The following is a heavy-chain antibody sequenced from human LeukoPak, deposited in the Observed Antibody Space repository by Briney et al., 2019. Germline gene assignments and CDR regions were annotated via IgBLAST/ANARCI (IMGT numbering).Heavy chain of an antibody. D-gene: IGHD5-24*01. V-gene: IGHV3-30*18. J-gene: IGHJ3*02. CDR1: GFTFRSYG. CDR2: VSYDGGKT. Sequence: GGSLRLSCAASGFTFRSYGMHWVRQAPGKGLEWVAVVSYDGGKTFYADSMKGRFTISRDNSKNLVMNSLRVDDTAVYYCAKAVDLATISVDIWGQGTMVTVSS. CDR3: AKAVDLATISVDI.